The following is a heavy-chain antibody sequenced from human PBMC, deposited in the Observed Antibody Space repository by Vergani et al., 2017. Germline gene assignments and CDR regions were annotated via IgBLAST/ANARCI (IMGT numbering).Heavy chain of an antibody. CDR1: GFTFSSYS. J-gene: IGHJ6*02. CDR3: VTSTGYCTNGVCYTKNDYYYGMDV. CDR2: ISRSSSTI. D-gene: IGHD2-8*01. V-gene: IGHV3-48*01. Sequence: EVQLVESGGGLVQPGGSLRLSCAASGFTFSSYSMNWVRQAPGKGLEWVSYISRSSSTIYYADSVKGRFTISRDNAKNSLYLQMNSLRAEDTAVYYCVTSTGYCTNGVCYTKNDYYYGMDVWGQGTMVTVSS.